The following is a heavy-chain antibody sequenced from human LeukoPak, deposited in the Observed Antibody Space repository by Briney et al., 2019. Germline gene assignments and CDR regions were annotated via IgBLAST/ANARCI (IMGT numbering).Heavy chain of an antibody. CDR2: INPNSGGT. D-gene: IGHD2-21*02. CDR1: GYTFTGYY. V-gene: IGHV1-2*02. Sequence: GDSVKVSCMAFGYTFTGYYMHWVRQAPGQGLEWMGWINPNSGGTNYAQKFQGRVTMTRDTSISTAYMELSRLRSDDTAVYYCARNHLLGVVVTNYWGEGTLVTVSS. J-gene: IGHJ4*02. CDR3: ARNHLLGVVVTNY.